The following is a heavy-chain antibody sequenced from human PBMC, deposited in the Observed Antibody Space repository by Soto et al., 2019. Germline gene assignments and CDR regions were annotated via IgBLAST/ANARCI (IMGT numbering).Heavy chain of an antibody. CDR2: ISPNGQGI. CDR1: GFTVTSNG. J-gene: IGHJ4*02. V-gene: IGHV3-23*01. D-gene: IGHD4-4*01. Sequence: EVKLLESGGGLVQPGGSLRLSCGVSGFTVTSNGVRWVRQAPGKGLEWVSAISPNGQGIWYADSVKGRFTISRDISRNTVFLQMDSLRAEDTAVYYGEKDRQYPRDYFHYWGQGTLVTVSS. CDR3: EKDRQYPRDYFHY.